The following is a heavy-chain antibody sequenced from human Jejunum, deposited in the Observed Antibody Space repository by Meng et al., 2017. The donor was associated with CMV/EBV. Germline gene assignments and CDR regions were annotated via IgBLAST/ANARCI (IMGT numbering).Heavy chain of an antibody. CDR2: INPNSGTT. CDR1: GYLVTGYY. V-gene: IGHV1-2*02. J-gene: IGHJ4*01. CDR3: ARADTIIISVY. Sequence: KASGYLVTGYYMHWVRQAPGQGLEWMGWINPNSGTTNYAQKFQARITMTRDTSINTGYMELNRLTSDDTAIYYCARADTIIISVYWGQGTLVTVSS. D-gene: IGHD3-16*01.